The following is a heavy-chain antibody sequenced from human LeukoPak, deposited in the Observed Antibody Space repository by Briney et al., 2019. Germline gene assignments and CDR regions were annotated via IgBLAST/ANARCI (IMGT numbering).Heavy chain of an antibody. J-gene: IGHJ4*02. D-gene: IGHD3-22*01. Sequence: SETLSLTCAVYGGSFSGYYWSWLRQPPGKGLEWIGEINHSGSTNYNPSLKSRVTISVATSKNQFSLKLSSVTAADTAVYYCARSRGYYFLYFDYWGQGTLVTVSS. V-gene: IGHV4-34*01. CDR2: INHSGST. CDR3: ARSRGYYFLYFDY. CDR1: GGSFSGYY.